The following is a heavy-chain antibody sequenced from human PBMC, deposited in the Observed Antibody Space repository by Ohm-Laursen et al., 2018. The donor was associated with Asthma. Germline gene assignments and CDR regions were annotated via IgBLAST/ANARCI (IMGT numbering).Heavy chain of an antibody. D-gene: IGHD3-22*01. CDR2: ISSSSSYI. CDR1: GLTINRYG. J-gene: IGHJ4*02. CDR3: ARDYYDSSGLSDY. V-gene: IGHV3-21*01. Sequence: SLRLSCSASGLTINRYGLHWVRQAPGKGLEWVSSISSSSSYIYYADSVKGRFTISRDNAKNSLYPQMNSLRAEDTAVYYCARDYYDSSGLSDYWGQGTLVTVSS.